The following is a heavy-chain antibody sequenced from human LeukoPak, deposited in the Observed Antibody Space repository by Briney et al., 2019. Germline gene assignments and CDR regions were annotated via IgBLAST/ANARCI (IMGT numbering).Heavy chain of an antibody. CDR1: GGSISSGDYY. V-gene: IGHV4-30-4*08. D-gene: IGHD4-17*01. CDR2: IYYSGST. Sequence: SETLSLTCTVSGGSISSGDYYWSWIRQPPGKDLEWIGYIYYSGSTYYNPSLKSRVTISVDTSKNQFSLKLSSVTAADTAVYYCARARGDYGDQYYYYYYMDVWGKGTTVTVPS. J-gene: IGHJ6*03. CDR3: ARARGDYGDQYYYYYYMDV.